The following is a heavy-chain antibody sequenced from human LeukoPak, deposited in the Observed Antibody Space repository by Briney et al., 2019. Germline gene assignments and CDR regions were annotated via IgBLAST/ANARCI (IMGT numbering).Heavy chain of an antibody. J-gene: IGHJ4*02. Sequence: GGSLRLSCVGSGFTFNSYAFHWVRQAPGKGLERVAVISSEGTFKYYAESVKGRFTISRDKSKKTLSLQMNSLKTEDTAVYYCARAVVAASTPSDYWGQGTLVTVSS. D-gene: IGHD2-15*01. V-gene: IGHV3-30-3*01. CDR2: ISSEGTFK. CDR1: GFTFNSYA. CDR3: ARAVVAASTPSDY.